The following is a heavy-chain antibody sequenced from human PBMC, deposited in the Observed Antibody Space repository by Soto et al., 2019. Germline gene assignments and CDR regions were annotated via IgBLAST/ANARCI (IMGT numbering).Heavy chain of an antibody. CDR2: IYPGDSDT. Sequence: PGESMKISCKGSGYSFTSYWIGWVRQMPGKGLEWMGMIYPGDSDTRYSPSFQGQVIISADKSISTAYLQWSSLKASDTAMYYCARGSGSYSDYYYYGMDVWGKGTTVTVAS. CDR3: ARGSGSYSDYYYYGMDV. V-gene: IGHV5-51*01. CDR1: GYSFTSYW. D-gene: IGHD1-26*01. J-gene: IGHJ6*04.